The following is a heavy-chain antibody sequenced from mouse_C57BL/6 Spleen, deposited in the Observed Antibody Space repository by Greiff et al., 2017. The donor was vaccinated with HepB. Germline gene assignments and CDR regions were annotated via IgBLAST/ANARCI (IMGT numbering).Heavy chain of an antibody. D-gene: IGHD3-1*01. Sequence: QVQLQQSGAELVKPGASVKISCKASGYAFSSYWMNWVKQRPGKGLEWIGQMYPGDGDTNYNGKFKGKATLTADKSSSTAYMQLSSLTSEDSAVYFWARSGGYALGFDYWGQGTTLTVSS. CDR2: MYPGDGDT. CDR3: ARSGGYALGFDY. CDR1: GYAFSSYW. V-gene: IGHV1-80*01. J-gene: IGHJ2*01.